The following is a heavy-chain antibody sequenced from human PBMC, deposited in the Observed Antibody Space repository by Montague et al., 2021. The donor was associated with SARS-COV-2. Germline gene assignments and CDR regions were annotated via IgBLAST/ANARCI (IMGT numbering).Heavy chain of an antibody. Sequence: SETLSLTCTVSGGSITSSSYYWGWIRQPPGEGLEWIGAMYYSGSTYYNPSLKSRVTISVDTSKNQVSLKLNSVTAADTAVYYCARVRQWLVPFDYWGQGTLVTVSS. CDR3: ARVRQWLVPFDY. CDR1: GGSITSSSYY. V-gene: IGHV4-39*07. CDR2: MYYSGST. D-gene: IGHD6-19*01. J-gene: IGHJ4*02.